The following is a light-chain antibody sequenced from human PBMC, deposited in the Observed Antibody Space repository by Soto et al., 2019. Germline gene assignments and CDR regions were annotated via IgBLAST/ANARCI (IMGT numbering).Light chain of an antibody. CDR1: QSVGSY. CDR3: PQRSDWPWT. Sequence: EKVLKHAAASMSVSLGDRRTLTSRASQSVGSYLAWYQQKPGQAPRLLIYDASNRATGIPARFSGSGSGTDFTMTTCSLGPEDLEVYYCPQRSDWPWTSAQGTKVDIK. CDR2: DAS. V-gene: IGKV3-11*01. J-gene: IGKJ1*01.